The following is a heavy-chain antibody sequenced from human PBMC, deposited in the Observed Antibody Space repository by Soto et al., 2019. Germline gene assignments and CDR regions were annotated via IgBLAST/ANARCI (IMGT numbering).Heavy chain of an antibody. J-gene: IGHJ5*02. CDR2: INGRGGST. Sequence: SGGSLRLSSAASVFTFNKYAMNWVRQAPGKGLDWVSGINGRGGSTYYADSVKGRFTISRDNSKNTLYLQMNSLRAEDSAVYYCANWFDPWGQGTLVTVS. CDR1: VFTFNKYA. V-gene: IGHV3-23*01. CDR3: ANWFDP.